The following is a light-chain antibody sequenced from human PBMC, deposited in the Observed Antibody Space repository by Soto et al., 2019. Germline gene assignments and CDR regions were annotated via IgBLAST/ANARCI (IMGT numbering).Light chain of an antibody. CDR3: QQYNSDSSWT. V-gene: IGKV1-5*01. Sequence: DNQMTQSTSTLSASVGDRVTITFRASQTISSWLAWYQQKPGRAPKLLIYDASTLESGVPSRFSGSGSGTEFTLTISSLQTDDFATYYCQQYNSDSSWTFGQGSKVDIK. J-gene: IGKJ1*01. CDR1: QTISSW. CDR2: DAS.